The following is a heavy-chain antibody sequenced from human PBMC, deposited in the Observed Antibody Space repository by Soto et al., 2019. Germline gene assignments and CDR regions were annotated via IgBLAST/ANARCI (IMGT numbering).Heavy chain of an antibody. CDR1: GGSISSGGYY. V-gene: IGHV4-31*03. CDR2: IYYSGST. CDR3: ARGSYSDFDY. J-gene: IGHJ4*02. Sequence: SETLSLTCTVSGGSISSGGYYWSWIRQHPGKGLEWIGYIYYSGSTYYNPSLKSRVTISVGTSKNQFSLKLSSVTAADTAVYYCARGSYSDFDYWGQGTLVTVSS. D-gene: IGHD1-26*01.